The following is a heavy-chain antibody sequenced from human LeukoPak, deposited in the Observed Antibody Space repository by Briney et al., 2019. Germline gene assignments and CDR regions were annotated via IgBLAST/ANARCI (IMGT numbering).Heavy chain of an antibody. J-gene: IGHJ4*02. CDR3: AKEGLRIAAAGYFDY. V-gene: IGHV3-23*01. CDR1: GFTFSSYA. Sequence: GASLRLSCAASGFTFSSYAMSWVRQAPGKGLEWVSTISGSGGSTYYADSVKGRFTVSRDNSKNTLYLQMNSLRAEDTAVYYCAKEGLRIAAAGYFDYWGQGTLVTVSS. D-gene: IGHD6-13*01. CDR2: ISGSGGST.